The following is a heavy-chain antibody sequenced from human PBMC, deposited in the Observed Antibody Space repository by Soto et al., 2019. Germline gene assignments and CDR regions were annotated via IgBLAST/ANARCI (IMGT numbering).Heavy chain of an antibody. D-gene: IGHD2-2*01. J-gene: IGHJ6*02. CDR2: MNPNSGNT. CDR1: GYTFTSYD. V-gene: IGHV1-8*01. CDR3: ASPVTSSDYYGMDV. Sequence: QVQLVQSGAEVKKPGASVKVSCKASGYTFTSYDINWVRQATGQGLEWMGWMNPNSGNTGYAQEFQGRVTMTRNTSISTAYMELSSLRSEDTAVYYCASPVTSSDYYGMDVWGQGTTVTGSS.